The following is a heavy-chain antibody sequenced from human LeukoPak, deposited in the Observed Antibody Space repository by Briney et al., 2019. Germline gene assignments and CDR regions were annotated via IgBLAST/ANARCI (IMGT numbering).Heavy chain of an antibody. Sequence: VASVKVSCKASGYTFTGYYMHWVRPAPGQGLEWMGWINPNSGGTNYAQKFQGRVTMTRDTSISTAYMELSRLRSDDTAVYYCAVPEVVVAASGYDDAFDIWGQGTMVTVSS. CDR2: INPNSGGT. J-gene: IGHJ3*02. D-gene: IGHD2-15*01. CDR3: AVPEVVVAASGYDDAFDI. V-gene: IGHV1-2*02. CDR1: GYTFTGYY.